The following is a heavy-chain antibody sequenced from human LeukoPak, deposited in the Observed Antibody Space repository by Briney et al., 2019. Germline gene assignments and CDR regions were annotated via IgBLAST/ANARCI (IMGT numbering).Heavy chain of an antibody. CDR3: ARITGVHFDP. V-gene: IGHV3-66*02. D-gene: IGHD4-23*01. Sequence: GGSLRLSCTASGFTTHYWLNWVRQAPGKGLEWVSSLYSGGGTYYPDSVQGRFTISRDNSKNTLFLQMNSLRPEDTAVYFCARITGVHFDPWGQGTLVTVSS. J-gene: IGHJ5*02. CDR1: GFTTHYW. CDR2: LYSGGGT.